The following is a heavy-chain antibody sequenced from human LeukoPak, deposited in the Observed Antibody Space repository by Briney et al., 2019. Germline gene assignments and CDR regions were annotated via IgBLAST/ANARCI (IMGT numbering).Heavy chain of an antibody. CDR2: IYYSGST. Sequence: PETLCFTCALPGGSTSSSSYYCGWIRHPPRKWLECLGSIYYSGSTYYNPSLKSRVTISVDTSKNQFSLKLSSVPAADTAVYYCARQPRYCSSSSCQALDYWGQGTLVTVSS. CDR1: GGSTSSSSYY. D-gene: IGHD2-2*01. V-gene: IGHV4-39*01. CDR3: ARQPRYCSSSSCQALDY. J-gene: IGHJ4*02.